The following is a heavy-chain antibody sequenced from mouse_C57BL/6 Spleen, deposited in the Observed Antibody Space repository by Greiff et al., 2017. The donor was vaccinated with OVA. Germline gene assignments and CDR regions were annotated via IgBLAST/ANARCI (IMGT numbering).Heavy chain of an antibody. D-gene: IGHD2-5*01. CDR1: GFSLTSYG. Sequence: QVQLKESGPGLVQPSQSLSITCTVSGFSLTSYGVHWVRQSPGKGLEWLGVIWSGGSTDYNAAFISRLSISKDNSTSQVFFKMNSLHADDTAIYYCAITYYSNYVAMDYWGQGTSVTVSS. J-gene: IGHJ4*01. V-gene: IGHV2-2*01. CDR3: AITYYSNYVAMDY. CDR2: IWSGGST.